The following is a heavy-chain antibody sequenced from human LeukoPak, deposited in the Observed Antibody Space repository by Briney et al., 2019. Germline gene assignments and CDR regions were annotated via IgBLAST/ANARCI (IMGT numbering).Heavy chain of an antibody. CDR3: AKVKIYDSSGADY. J-gene: IGHJ4*02. CDR1: GFTFSSYA. V-gene: IGHV3-23*01. Sequence: HPGGSLRLSCAASGFTFSSYAMSWVRQAPGKGLEWVSAISGSGGSTYYADSVKGRFTISRDNSKNTLYLQMNSLRAEDTAVYYCAKVKIYDSSGADYWGQGTLVTVSS. D-gene: IGHD3-22*01. CDR2: ISGSGGST.